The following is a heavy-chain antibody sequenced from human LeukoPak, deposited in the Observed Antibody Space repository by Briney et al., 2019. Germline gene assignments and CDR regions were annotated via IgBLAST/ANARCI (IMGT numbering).Heavy chain of an antibody. J-gene: IGHJ5*02. Sequence: PSETLSLTCTVSGGSISSYYWSWIRQPPGKGLEWIGYIYYSGSTNYNPSLKSRVTISVDTSKNQFSLKLSSVTAADTAVYYCARTYKREWLEAPNWFDPWGQGTLVTVSS. CDR3: ARTYKREWLEAPNWFDP. CDR2: IYYSGST. CDR1: GGSISSYY. D-gene: IGHD6-19*01. V-gene: IGHV4-59*01.